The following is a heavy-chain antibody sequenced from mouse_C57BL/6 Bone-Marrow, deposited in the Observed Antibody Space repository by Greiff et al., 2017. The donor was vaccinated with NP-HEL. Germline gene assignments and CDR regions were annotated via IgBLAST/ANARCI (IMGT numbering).Heavy chain of an antibody. D-gene: IGHD1-1*01. V-gene: IGHV1-81*01. CDR1: GYTFTSYG. J-gene: IGHJ4*01. CDR3: ARKLRSYAMDY. Sequence: VMLVESGAELARPGASVKLSCKASGYTFTSYGISWVKQRTGQGLEWIGEIYPRSGNTYYNEKFKGKATLTADKSSSTAYMELRSLTSEDSAVYFCARKLRSYAMDYWGQGTSVTVSS. CDR2: IYPRSGNT.